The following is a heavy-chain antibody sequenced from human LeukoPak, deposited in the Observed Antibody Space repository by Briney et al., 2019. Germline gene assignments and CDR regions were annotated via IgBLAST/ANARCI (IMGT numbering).Heavy chain of an antibody. J-gene: IGHJ4*02. CDR1: GGSISTSSYY. V-gene: IGHV4-39*07. CDR2: IYYTGST. CDR3: ARDRGPGVVVMSN. Sequence: SETLSLTCSVSGGSISTSSYYWGWIRQPPGKGLDWIGSIYYTGSTYYNPSPKSRVTISVDTSKNQFSLKLSSVTAADTAVYYCARDRGPGVVVMSNWGQGTLVTVSS. D-gene: IGHD2-21*01.